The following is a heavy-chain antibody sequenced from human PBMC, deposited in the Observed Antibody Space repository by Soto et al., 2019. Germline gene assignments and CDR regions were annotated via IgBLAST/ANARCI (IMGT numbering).Heavy chain of an antibody. CDR3: ARSPTRYKYYYYYYGMDV. D-gene: IGHD5-18*01. Sequence: EVQLVESGGGLVQPGGSLRLSCAASGFTVSSNYMSWVRQAPGKGLEWVSVIYSGGSTYYADSVKGRFTISRHNSKNTLYLQMNSLGAEDTAVYYCARSPTRYKYYYYYYGMDVWGQGTTVTVSS. J-gene: IGHJ6*02. V-gene: IGHV3-53*04. CDR1: GFTVSSNY. CDR2: IYSGGST.